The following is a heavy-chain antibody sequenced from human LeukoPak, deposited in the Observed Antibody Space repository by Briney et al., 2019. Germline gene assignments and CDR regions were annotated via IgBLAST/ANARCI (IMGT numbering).Heavy chain of an antibody. J-gene: IGHJ4*02. CDR2: INHSGST. CDR1: GGSFSGYH. Sequence: SETLSLTCAVYGGSFSGYHWSWIRQPPGKGLEWIGEINHSGSTNYNPSLKSRVTISVDTTKNQFSLKLSSVTAADTAVYYCARVSDWDGVDYWGQGTLVTVSS. V-gene: IGHV4-34*01. CDR3: ARVSDWDGVDY. D-gene: IGHD1-26*01.